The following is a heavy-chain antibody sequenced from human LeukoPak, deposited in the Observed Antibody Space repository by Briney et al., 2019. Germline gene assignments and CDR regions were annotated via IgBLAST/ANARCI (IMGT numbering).Heavy chain of an antibody. V-gene: IGHV1-2*02. D-gene: IGHD6-19*01. Sequence: ASVKVSCKASGYILTVYYMDWVRQAPGQGLEWMGWINPNSGDTNYAQKFQGRVTMTSDTSISTAYMELSRLRSDDTAVYYCARFYSGWYSDYWGQGTLVTVSS. CDR1: GYILTVYY. CDR2: INPNSGDT. CDR3: ARFYSGWYSDY. J-gene: IGHJ4*02.